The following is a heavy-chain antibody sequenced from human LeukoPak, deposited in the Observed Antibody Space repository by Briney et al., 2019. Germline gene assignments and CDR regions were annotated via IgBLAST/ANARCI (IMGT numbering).Heavy chain of an antibody. J-gene: IGHJ4*02. V-gene: IGHV3-30*02. D-gene: IGHD3-10*01. Sequence: PGGSLRLSCGVSGFTFSSYGMHWVRQAPGKGLEWVACIRYDGSNRHYADSVKGRFTISRDNSKNTLYLQMNSLRVEDTVVYYWPKGGRIIMLRGVQRDHYFDYWGQGTLVTVSS. CDR2: IRYDGSNR. CDR3: PKGGRIIMLRGVQRDHYFDY. CDR1: GFTFSSYG.